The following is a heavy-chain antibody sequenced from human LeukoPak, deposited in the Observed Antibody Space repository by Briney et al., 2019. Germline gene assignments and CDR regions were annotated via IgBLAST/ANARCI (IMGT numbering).Heavy chain of an antibody. CDR3: AKYQMGPNTPFDY. V-gene: IGHV3-23*01. D-gene: IGHD1-26*01. CDR1: GFTFNTYA. Sequence: PGGSLGLSCAASGFTFNTYAMSWVRQAPGKGLEWVSTFSGNGGSTYYADSVKGRFTISRDNSRNTLYLQINSLRAEDTAVYYCAKYQMGPNTPFDYWGQGTLVTVSS. CDR2: FSGNGGST. J-gene: IGHJ4*02.